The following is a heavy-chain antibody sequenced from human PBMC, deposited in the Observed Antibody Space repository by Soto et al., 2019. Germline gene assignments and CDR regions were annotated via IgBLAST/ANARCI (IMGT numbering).Heavy chain of an antibody. J-gene: IGHJ4*02. CDR1: GGTFSSYA. V-gene: IGHV1-69*13. CDR3: AREMAPTEFDY. CDR2: IIPIFGTA. Sequence: SVKVSCKASGGTFSSYAISWVRQAPGQGLEWMGGIIPIFGTANCAQKFQGGVTITADESTSTAYMELSSLRSEDTAVYYCAREMAPTEFDYWGQGTLVTVSS.